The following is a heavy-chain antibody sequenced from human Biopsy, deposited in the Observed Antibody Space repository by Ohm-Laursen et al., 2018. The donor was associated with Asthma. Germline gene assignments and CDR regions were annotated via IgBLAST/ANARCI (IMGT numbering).Heavy chain of an antibody. CDR2: ISWNSGSI. CDR3: AKGEWELLEANFDY. CDR1: GFTFDDYA. Sequence: SLRLSCAAFGFTFDDYAMHWVRQAPGKGLEWVSGISWNSGSIGYADSVKGRFTISGDNAKNSLYLQMNSLRAEDTALYYCAKGEWELLEANFDYWGQGTLVTVSS. V-gene: IGHV3-9*01. J-gene: IGHJ4*02. D-gene: IGHD1-26*01.